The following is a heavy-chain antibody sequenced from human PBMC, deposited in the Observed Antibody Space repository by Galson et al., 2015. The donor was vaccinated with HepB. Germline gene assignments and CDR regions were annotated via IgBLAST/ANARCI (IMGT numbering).Heavy chain of an antibody. CDR2: IYTSGST. D-gene: IGHD3-10*01. J-gene: IGHJ4*02. V-gene: IGHV4-61*02. CDR1: GGSISSGYHY. CDR3: ARDLGITMDS. Sequence: LTCTVAGGSISSGYHYWTWIRQPAGKGLEWIGRIYTSGSTDYNPSLKSRVTMSLDTSKNQFSLNLSSVTAADTAVYYCARDLGITMDSWGQGTLVTVSS.